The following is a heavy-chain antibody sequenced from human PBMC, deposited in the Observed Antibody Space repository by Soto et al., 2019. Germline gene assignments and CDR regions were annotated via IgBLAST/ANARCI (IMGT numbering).Heavy chain of an antibody. V-gene: IGHV3-49*03. Sequence: EVQLVESGGDLVQPGRSLRLSCTTSGFTFGDHAMSWLRQAPGKGLEWISFIRSKASGGTTEYAASVKGRFSISRDDSTSVAYLQMNSRTTEDTAVYYCTRDLVGVRAVDVWGQGTMVIVSS. CDR1: GFTFGDHA. CDR3: TRDLVGVRAVDV. J-gene: IGHJ3*01. D-gene: IGHD3-10*01. CDR2: IRSKASGGTT.